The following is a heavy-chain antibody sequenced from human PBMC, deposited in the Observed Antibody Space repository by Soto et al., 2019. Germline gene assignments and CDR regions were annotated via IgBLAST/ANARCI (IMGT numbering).Heavy chain of an antibody. CDR1: GGSFSGYY. J-gene: IGHJ4*02. V-gene: IGHV4-34*01. Sequence: QVQLQQWGAGLLKPSETLSLTCAVYGGSFSGYYWSWIRQPPGKGLEWIGEINHSGSTNYNPSLKSRVTISVDTSKNQFSLKLSSVTAADTAVYYCASSVIWSGYYSYYYWGQGTLVTVSS. CDR2: INHSGST. CDR3: ASSVIWSGYYSYYY. D-gene: IGHD3-3*01.